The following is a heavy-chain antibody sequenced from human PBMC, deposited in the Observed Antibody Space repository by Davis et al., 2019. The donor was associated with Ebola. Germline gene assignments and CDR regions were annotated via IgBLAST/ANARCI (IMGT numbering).Heavy chain of an antibody. D-gene: IGHD2-15*01. CDR1: RYTFTGYY. CDR2: LNPNSGDT. J-gene: IGHJ4*02. CDR3: ARDRVCSGATCYAYFDF. V-gene: IGHV1-2*04. Sequence: ASVTVSCQASRYTFTGYYIHWVRQAPGQGLEWMGWLNPNSGDTKYSQKFQGWVTMTRDTPISTAYMELNRLTSDDTAVYYCARDRVCSGATCYAYFDFWGQGTLVTVSS.